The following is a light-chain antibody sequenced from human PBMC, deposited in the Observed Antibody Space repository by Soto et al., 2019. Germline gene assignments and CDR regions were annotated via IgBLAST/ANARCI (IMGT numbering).Light chain of an antibody. CDR1: QSVSSN. J-gene: IGKJ5*01. CDR3: QQYYNWPPIT. CDR2: GAS. Sequence: EIVMTQSPATLSVSPGERATLSCRASQSVSSNLAWYQQKPGQAPRLLIYGASTRATGIPARFSGSGSGTEFTLTISSLQSEDVSVDYCQQYYNWPPITFGQGTRLEIK. V-gene: IGKV3-15*01.